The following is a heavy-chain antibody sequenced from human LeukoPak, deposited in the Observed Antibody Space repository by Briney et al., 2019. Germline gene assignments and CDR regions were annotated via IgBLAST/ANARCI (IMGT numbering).Heavy chain of an antibody. CDR2: IIPIFGTA. J-gene: IGHJ6*04. CDR1: GGTFSSYA. D-gene: IGHD3-9*01. Sequence: GASVKVSCKASGGTFSSYAISWVRQAPGQGLEWMGGIIPIFGTANYAQKFQGRVTITADESTSTAYMELSSLRSEDTAVYYCARSRYFDRGYYYYYGMDVWGIGTTVTVSS. CDR3: ARSRYFDRGYYYYYGMDV. V-gene: IGHV1-69*13.